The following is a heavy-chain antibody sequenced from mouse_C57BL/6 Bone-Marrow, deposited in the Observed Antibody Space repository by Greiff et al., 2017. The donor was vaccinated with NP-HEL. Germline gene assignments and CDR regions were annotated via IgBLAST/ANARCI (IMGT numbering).Heavy chain of an antibody. V-gene: IGHV1-19*01. D-gene: IGHD1-1*01. CDR1: GYTFTDYY. Sequence: EVQLQQSGPVLVKPGASVKMSCKASGYTFTDYYMNWVKQSHGKSLEWIGVINPYNGGTSYNQKFKGKATLTVDKSSSTAYMELNSLTSEDSAVYYCARSEFPPFRPPYTTVVDPWFAYWGQGTLVTVSA. CDR2: INPYNGGT. J-gene: IGHJ3*01. CDR3: ARSEFPPFRPPYTTVVDPWFAY.